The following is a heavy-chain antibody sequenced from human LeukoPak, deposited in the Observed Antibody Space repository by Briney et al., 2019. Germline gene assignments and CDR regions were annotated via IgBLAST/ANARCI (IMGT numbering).Heavy chain of an antibody. CDR3: ARVSYGVDY. D-gene: IGHD4-17*01. CDR2: IEHSEST. J-gene: IGHJ4*02. V-gene: IGHV4-34*01. CDR1: GGSFSDYY. Sequence: SETLSLTCAVYGGSFSDYYWSWIRQSPGKGLEWIGEIEHSESTNYNPSLNSRVTISVDTSKNQFSLKLSSVTAADTAVYYCARVSYGVDYWGQGTLVTVSS.